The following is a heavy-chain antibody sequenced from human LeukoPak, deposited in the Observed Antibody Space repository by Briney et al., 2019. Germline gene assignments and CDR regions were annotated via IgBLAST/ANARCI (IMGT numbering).Heavy chain of an antibody. CDR3: ASVDTAMGIDY. CDR2: ISAYNGST. CDR1: GYTFTSYG. D-gene: IGHD5-18*01. Sequence: ASVKVSCKASGYTFTSYGISWVRQAPGQGLEWMGWISAYNGSTNYAQKLQGRVTMTTDTSTSTAYMELRSLRSDDTAVYYCASVDTAMGIDYWGQGTLVTVSS. V-gene: IGHV1-18*01. J-gene: IGHJ4*02.